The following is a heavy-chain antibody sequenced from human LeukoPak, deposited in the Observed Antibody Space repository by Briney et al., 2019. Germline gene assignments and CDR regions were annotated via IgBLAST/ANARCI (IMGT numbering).Heavy chain of an antibody. CDR2: ISAYNGNT. CDR3: ARDGRSEQQLPRGWFDP. CDR1: GYTFTSYA. J-gene: IGHJ5*02. Sequence: ASVKVSCKASGYTFTSYAMHWVRQAPGQGLEWMGWISAYNGNTNYAQKLQGRVTMTTDTSTSTAYMELRSLRSDDTAVYYCARDGRSEQQLPRGWFDPWGQGTLVTVSS. D-gene: IGHD6-13*01. V-gene: IGHV1-18*01.